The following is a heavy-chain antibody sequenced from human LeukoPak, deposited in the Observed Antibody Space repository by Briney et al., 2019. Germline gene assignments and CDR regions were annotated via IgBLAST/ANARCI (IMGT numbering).Heavy chain of an antibody. J-gene: IGHJ4*02. CDR3: ARRVVGATLYFDY. D-gene: IGHD1-26*01. Sequence: PSETLSLTCTVSGGSISSSSYYWGWIRQPPGKGLEWIGSIYYSGSTYYSPSLKSRVTISVDTSKNQFSLKLSSVTAADTAVYYCARRVVGATLYFDYWGQGTLVTVSS. CDR2: IYYSGST. V-gene: IGHV4-39*07. CDR1: GGSISSSSYY.